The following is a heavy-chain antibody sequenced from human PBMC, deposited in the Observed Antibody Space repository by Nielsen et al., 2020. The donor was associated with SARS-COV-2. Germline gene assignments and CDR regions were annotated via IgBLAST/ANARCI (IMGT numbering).Heavy chain of an antibody. D-gene: IGHD6-13*01. CDR3: ARELSANVKYSSSWYVFDY. J-gene: IGHJ4*02. V-gene: IGHV3-21*01. Sequence: GESLKISCAASGFTFSSYSMNWVRQAPGKGLEWVSSISSSSSYIYYADSVKGRFTISRDNAKNSLYLQMNSLRAEDTAVYYCARELSANVKYSSSWYVFDYWGQGTPVTVSS. CDR1: GFTFSSYS. CDR2: ISSSSSYI.